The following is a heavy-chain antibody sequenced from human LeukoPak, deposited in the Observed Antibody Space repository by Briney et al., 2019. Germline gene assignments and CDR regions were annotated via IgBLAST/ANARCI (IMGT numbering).Heavy chain of an antibody. V-gene: IGHV1-8*01. CDR2: MNPNSGNT. CDR1: GYTFTSYD. Sequence: GASVKVSCKASGYTFTSYDINWVRQATGQGLEWMGWMNPNSGNTGYAQKFQGRVTMTRNTSISTAYMELSSLRSEDTAVYYCARGLWPGGSNYGGPEVDYWGQGTLVTVSS. J-gene: IGHJ4*02. CDR3: ARGLWPGGSNYGGPEVDY. D-gene: IGHD4-23*01.